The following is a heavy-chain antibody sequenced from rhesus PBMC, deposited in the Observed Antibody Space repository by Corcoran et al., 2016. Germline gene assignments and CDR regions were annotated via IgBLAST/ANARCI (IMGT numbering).Heavy chain of an antibody. Sequence: QVQLQESGPGLVKPLATLSLTCAVYGGPLSRHYRCWPCPPPWTGLEWIGYIYCSGDSTNDNPYLKRRVTLSGVTSKNQCSLKLSSVTAADTAVYYCARETPAYGNPIRFDFWGQGLRVTVSS. CDR1: GGPLSRHY. D-gene: IGHD4-35*01. CDR2: IYCSGDST. CDR3: ARETPAYGNPIRFDF. V-gene: IGHV4S11*01. J-gene: IGHJ3*01.